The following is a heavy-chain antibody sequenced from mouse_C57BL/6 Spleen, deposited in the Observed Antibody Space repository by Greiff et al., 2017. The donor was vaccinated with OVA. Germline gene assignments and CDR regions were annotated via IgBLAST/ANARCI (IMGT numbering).Heavy chain of an antibody. CDR1: GFTFSSYA. CDR3: TRGCVGGYDGDCYAMDY. Sequence: EVMLVESGEGLVKPGGSLKLSCAASGFTFSSYAMSWVRQTPEKRLEWVAYISSGGDYIYYADTVKGRFTISRDKARSTLYLQMRSLKSEDTAMYDCTRGCVGGYDGDCYAMDYWGQGTSVTVSA. V-gene: IGHV5-9-1*02. D-gene: IGHD2-2*01. CDR2: ISSGGDYI. J-gene: IGHJ4*01.